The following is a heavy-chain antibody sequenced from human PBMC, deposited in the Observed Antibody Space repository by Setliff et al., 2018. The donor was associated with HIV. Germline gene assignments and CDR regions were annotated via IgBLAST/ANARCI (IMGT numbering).Heavy chain of an antibody. CDR3: ARDPTTGVDY. CDR2: ISISGDT. Sequence: PSETLSLTCSVPGGSISSANFYWTWIRQPAGKGLEWIGRISISGDTNYNPSLKSRATMSLDTSKNQFSLKLNSVTAADTAMYYCARDPTTGVDYWGQGTLVTVSS. V-gene: IGHV4-61*02. D-gene: IGHD4-4*01. J-gene: IGHJ4*02. CDR1: GGSISSANFY.